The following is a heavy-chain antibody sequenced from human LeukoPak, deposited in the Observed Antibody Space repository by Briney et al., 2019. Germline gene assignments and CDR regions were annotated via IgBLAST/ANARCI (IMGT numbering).Heavy chain of an antibody. D-gene: IGHD2-2*01. Sequence: SQTLSLTCAISGDSVSINSVTWNWIRQSPSRGLEWLGRTYYRSTWYNDYAVSVRGRITVNPDTSKNQFSLHLNSVTPEDTAVYCCARGLTQYDCFDPWGQGILVTVSS. J-gene: IGHJ5*02. V-gene: IGHV6-1*01. CDR3: ARGLTQYDCFDP. CDR1: GDSVSINSVT. CDR2: TYYRSTWYN.